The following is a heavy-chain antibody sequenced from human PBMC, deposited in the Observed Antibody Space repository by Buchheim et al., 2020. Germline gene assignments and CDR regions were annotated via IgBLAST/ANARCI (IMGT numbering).Heavy chain of an antibody. Sequence: QVHLMQSGAEVKKPGASVRVSCKASGNTFSSHHVHWVRQAPGQGLEWLGIMDPGGGSTINAQNFQGRVTMTRDTSTSTVYMELSSLTSDDTAVYFCARGADSATFYPPDYWGQGTL. CDR2: MDPGGGST. CDR3: ARGADSATFYPPDY. CDR1: GNTFSSHH. V-gene: IGHV1-46*03. J-gene: IGHJ4*02. D-gene: IGHD1-26*01.